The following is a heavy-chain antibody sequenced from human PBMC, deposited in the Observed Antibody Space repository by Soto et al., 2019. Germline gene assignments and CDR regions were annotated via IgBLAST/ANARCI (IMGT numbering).Heavy chain of an antibody. CDR1: GCSISSSSYY. CDR3: ARQPAGTRQCTNGVCYDYYYYGMDV. CDR2: IYYSGST. D-gene: IGHD2-8*01. V-gene: IGHV4-39*01. J-gene: IGHJ6*02. Sequence: SETLSLTCAVSGCSISSSSYYWGWIRQPPGKGLEWIGSIYYSGSTYYNPSLKSRVTISVDTSKNQFSLKLSSVTAADTAVYYCARQPAGTRQCTNGVCYDYYYYGMDVWGQGTTVTVSS.